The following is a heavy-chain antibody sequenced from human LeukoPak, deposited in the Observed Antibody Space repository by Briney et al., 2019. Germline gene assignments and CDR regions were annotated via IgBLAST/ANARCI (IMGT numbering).Heavy chain of an antibody. CDR2: ISAYNGNT. Sequence: ASVKVSCKASGYTFTSYGISWVRQAPGQGLEWVGWISAYNGNTNYAQKLQGRVTMTTDTSTSTAYMELRSLRSDDTAVYYCARETYYYDSSGYRYTDYWGQGTLVTVSS. CDR1: GYTFTSYG. CDR3: ARETYYYDSSGYRYTDY. J-gene: IGHJ4*02. D-gene: IGHD3-22*01. V-gene: IGHV1-18*01.